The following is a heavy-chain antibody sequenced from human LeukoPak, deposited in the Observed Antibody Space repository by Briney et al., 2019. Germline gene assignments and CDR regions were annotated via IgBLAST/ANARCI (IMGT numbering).Heavy chain of an antibody. J-gene: IGHJ4*02. D-gene: IGHD3-22*01. CDR3: ATRRLYYYDSSGYYYFDY. Sequence: PGGSLRLSCAASGFTFHKYAMSWVRQAPTKGLEWVSTISGSGDYTYYADSVKGRFTISRDNSKNTLYLQMNSLRAEDTAVYYCATRRLYYYDSSGYYYFDYWGQGTLVTVSS. V-gene: IGHV3-23*01. CDR2: ISGSGDYT. CDR1: GFTFHKYA.